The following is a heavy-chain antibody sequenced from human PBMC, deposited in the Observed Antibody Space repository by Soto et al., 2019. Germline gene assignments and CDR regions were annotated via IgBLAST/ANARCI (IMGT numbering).Heavy chain of an antibody. V-gene: IGHV1-3*04. CDR2: IHTAKGNT. CDR3: ARDPIWTYTWNYARLNYLDP. Sequence: ASVKVSCKASGYTFTGYYIHWLRQAPGQTLEWMGWIHTAKGNTKYSQKFEDRVTLTRDTAASTAYMELNSLRSDDTAVYYCARDPIWTYTWNYARLNYLDPWGQGTLVTVSS. CDR1: GYTFTGYY. J-gene: IGHJ5*02. D-gene: IGHD1-7*01.